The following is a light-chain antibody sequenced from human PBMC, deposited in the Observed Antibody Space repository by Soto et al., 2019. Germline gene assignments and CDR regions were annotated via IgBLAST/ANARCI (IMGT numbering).Light chain of an antibody. CDR1: SSDVGGYNY. CDR3: SSYTTSSTYV. CDR2: DVD. Sequence: QSALTQPASVSGSPGQSITISRTGTSSDVGGYNYVSWYQQHPGKAPKLMIYDVDNRPSGISNRFSASKSGITASLTISGLQAEDEADYYCSSYTTSSTYVFGTGTKVTVL. V-gene: IGLV2-14*03. J-gene: IGLJ1*01.